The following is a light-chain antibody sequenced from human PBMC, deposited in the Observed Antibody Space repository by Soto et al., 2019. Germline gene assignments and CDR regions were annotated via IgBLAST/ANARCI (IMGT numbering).Light chain of an antibody. CDR1: QSISSY. CDR3: QQSYSTPRT. V-gene: IGKV1-39*01. J-gene: IGKJ1*01. CDR2: AAS. Sequence: DIQMTQSPSSLSASVGDRVTITCRASQSISSYLNWYQQKPGKAPKLLIYAASSLQSGVPSRFSGSGSGTDFTLTISSLQPADFATCYCQQSYSTPRTFGQGTRVDI.